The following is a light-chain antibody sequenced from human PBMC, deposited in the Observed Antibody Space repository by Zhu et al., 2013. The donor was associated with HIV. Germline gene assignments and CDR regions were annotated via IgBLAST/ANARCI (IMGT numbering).Light chain of an antibody. CDR2: EVS. Sequence: QSALTQPASVSGSPGQSITISCIGTSSDVGGYNYVSWYQQYPGKAPKLMIYEVSNRPSGVSNRFSGTKSGDTASLTISGLQAEDEADYYCSSYTTSITPHVVFGGGTKLTVL. CDR3: SSYTTSITPHVV. CDR1: SSDVGGYNY. V-gene: IGLV2-14*01. J-gene: IGLJ2*01.